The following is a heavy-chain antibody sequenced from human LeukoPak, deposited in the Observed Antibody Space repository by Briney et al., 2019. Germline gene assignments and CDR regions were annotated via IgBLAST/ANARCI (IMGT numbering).Heavy chain of an antibody. CDR3: GKTTVGYSSGQKPAWPVDY. V-gene: IGHV3-23*01. J-gene: IGHJ4*02. D-gene: IGHD5-18*01. CDR2: IFGSGGSP. Sequence: GGSLRLSCEASGFTFGSHAMYWVRQAPGKGLEWVAGIFGSGGSPHYADSVKSRFTISRDNSRNTVYLQINSLRAEDTAVYYCGKTTVGYSSGQKPAWPVDYWGQGTLVTVS. CDR1: GFTFGSHA.